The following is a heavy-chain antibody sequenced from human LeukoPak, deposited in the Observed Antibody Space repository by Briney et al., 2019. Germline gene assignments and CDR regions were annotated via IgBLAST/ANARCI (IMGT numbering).Heavy chain of an antibody. V-gene: IGHV3-49*04. Sequence: QPGRSLRRSCTASGFTFGDYAMSWVRQAPGKGLEWVGFIRSKAYGGTTEYAASVKGRFTISRDDSKSIAYLQMNSLKTEDTAVYYCTRDGPYESSGYYWFWGQGTLVTVSS. CDR2: IRSKAYGGTT. J-gene: IGHJ4*02. CDR1: GFTFGDYA. D-gene: IGHD3-22*01. CDR3: TRDGPYESSGYYWF.